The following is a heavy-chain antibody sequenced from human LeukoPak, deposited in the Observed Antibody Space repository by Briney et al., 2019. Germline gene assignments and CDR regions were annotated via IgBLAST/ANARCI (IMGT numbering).Heavy chain of an antibody. CDR2: ISRSSSYI. D-gene: IGHD6-6*01. CDR1: GFTFSSYA. V-gene: IGHV3-21*01. Sequence: GGSLRLSCAASGFTFSSYAMHWVRQAPGKGLEWVSSISRSSSYIYYADSLKGRFTITRDNAKISLFLQMNSLRAEDTAVYYCARTAQSRSTKDYYYMDVWGKGTTVTVSS. CDR3: ARTAQSRSTKDYYYMDV. J-gene: IGHJ6*03.